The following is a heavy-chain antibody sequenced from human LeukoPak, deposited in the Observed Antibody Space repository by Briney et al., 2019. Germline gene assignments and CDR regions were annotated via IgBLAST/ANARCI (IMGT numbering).Heavy chain of an antibody. D-gene: IGHD5-12*01. V-gene: IGHV1-2*02. J-gene: IGHJ4*02. CDR3: ARRGGYSGYDFNI. Sequence: RASVKVSCKASGYTFTGYYMHWVRQAPGQGLEWMGWINPNSGGTNYAQKFLGRVTMTRDTSISTAYMELSRLRSDDTAVYYCARRGGYSGYDFNIWGQGTLVTVSS. CDR1: GYTFTGYY. CDR2: INPNSGGT.